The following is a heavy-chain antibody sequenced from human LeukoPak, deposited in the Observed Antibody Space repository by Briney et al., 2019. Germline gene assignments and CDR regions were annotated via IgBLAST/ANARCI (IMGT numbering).Heavy chain of an antibody. CDR3: ASLQAQDAADY. CDR1: GFTFSDSG. Sequence: GGSLRLSCGASGFTFSDSGMSWVRQAPGKGLEWVSSISSSSSYIYYAASVKGRFTISRDNAKNSLYLQMNSLRAEDTAVYYCASLQAQDAADYWGQGTLVTVSS. V-gene: IGHV3-21*01. CDR2: ISSSSSYI. D-gene: IGHD6-25*01. J-gene: IGHJ4*02.